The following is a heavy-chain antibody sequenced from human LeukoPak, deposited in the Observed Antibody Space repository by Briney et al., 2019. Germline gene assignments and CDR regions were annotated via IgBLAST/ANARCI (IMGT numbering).Heavy chain of an antibody. D-gene: IGHD5-18*01. CDR1: DGSISGYH. J-gene: IGHJ5*02. Sequence: SETLSLTGTVSDGSISGYHWGWIRQPPGKGLEWIMSLYSTGTTEYNASLKSRVAMSVDTSKNQLSLKLTSVTAADTAVYYCVARPLTAPRAWFDPWGQGLLVTVSA. V-gene: IGHV4-59*08. CDR2: LYSTGTT. CDR3: VARPLTAPRAWFDP.